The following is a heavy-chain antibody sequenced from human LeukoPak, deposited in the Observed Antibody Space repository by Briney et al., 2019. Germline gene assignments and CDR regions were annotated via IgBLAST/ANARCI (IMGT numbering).Heavy chain of an antibody. CDR2: LSASGGST. CDR1: GFTLRSYD. V-gene: IGHV3-23*01. CDR3: AKRAYSDTYYAAFDM. Sequence: GGSLRLSCAASGFTLRSYDMSWVRQAPGKGLEWVSGLSASGGSTYYADSGKGRFTISRDTSKSTIYLQMSSLRAEDTAVYYCAKRAYSDTYYAAFDMWGQGTVVTVSS. J-gene: IGHJ3*02. D-gene: IGHD1-26*01.